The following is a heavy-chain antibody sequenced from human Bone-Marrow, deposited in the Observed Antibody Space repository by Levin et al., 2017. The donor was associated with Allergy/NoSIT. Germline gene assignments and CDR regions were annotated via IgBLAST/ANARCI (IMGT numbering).Heavy chain of an antibody. CDR3: AKTAPFCTNGACFDH. D-gene: IGHD2-8*01. J-gene: IGHJ4*02. Sequence: GASVKVSCKASGYTFTGYYLHWVRQVPGQGLEWMGWINPTTGDTDYAQKFQGRVTLTRDTSISAAYMELSRLRSDDTAVYYCAKTAPFCTNGACFDHWGQGTLVTVSS. CDR1: GYTFTGYY. CDR2: INPTTGDT. V-gene: IGHV1-2*02.